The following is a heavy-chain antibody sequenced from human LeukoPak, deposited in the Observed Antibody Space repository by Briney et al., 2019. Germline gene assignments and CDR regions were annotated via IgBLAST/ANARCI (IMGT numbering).Heavy chain of an antibody. CDR3: ARAPGYSYGIDY. J-gene: IGHJ4*02. D-gene: IGHD5-18*01. Sequence: PGGSLRLSCAASGFTVSSNYMSWVRQAPGKGLEWVSVIYSGGSTYYADSVKGRFTISRDNSKNTLCLQMNSLRAEDTAVYYCARAPGYSYGIDYWGQGTLVTVSS. V-gene: IGHV3-53*01. CDR2: IYSGGST. CDR1: GFTVSSNY.